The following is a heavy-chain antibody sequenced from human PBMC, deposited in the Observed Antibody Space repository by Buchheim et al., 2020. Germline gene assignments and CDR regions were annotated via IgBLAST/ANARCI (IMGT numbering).Heavy chain of an antibody. V-gene: IGHV3-30*03. J-gene: IGHJ6*02. Sequence: QVQLVESGGGVVQPGRSLRLSCAASGFTFSSYGMHWVRQAPGKGLEWVAVISYDGSNKYYADSVKGRFTNSRDNSKNTLYLQMNSLRAEDTAVYYCAREGTTGTTLQYYYYGMDVWGQGTT. D-gene: IGHD1-1*01. CDR1: GFTFSSYG. CDR2: ISYDGSNK. CDR3: AREGTTGTTLQYYYYGMDV.